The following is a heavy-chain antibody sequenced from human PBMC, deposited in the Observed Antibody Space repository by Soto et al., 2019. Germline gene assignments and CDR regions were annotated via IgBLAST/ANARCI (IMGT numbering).Heavy chain of an antibody. CDR3: ASSVAKYYYYGMDV. CDR1: GGTFSSYA. J-gene: IGHJ6*02. CDR2: IIPIFGTA. Sequence: QVQLVQSGAEVKKPGSSVKVSCKASGGTFSSYAISWVRQAPGQGPEWMGGIIPIFGTANYAQKFQGRVMITPDESTGTAYMELSSLRSEDTAVYYCASSVAKYYYYGMDVWGQGTTVTVSS. V-gene: IGHV1-69*05. D-gene: IGHD5-12*01.